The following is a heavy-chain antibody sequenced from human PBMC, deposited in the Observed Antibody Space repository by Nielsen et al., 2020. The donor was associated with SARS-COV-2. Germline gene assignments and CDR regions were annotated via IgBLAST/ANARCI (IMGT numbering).Heavy chain of an antibody. CDR2: ISYEGSKQ. CDR1: GFTFSSYG. V-gene: IGHV3-30*02. Sequence: GGSLRLSCAASGFTFSSYGMHWVRQAPGKGLEWVAYISYEGSKQFYGDSVKGRFTISRDFSKSTLYLQMNSLRAEDTAMYYCAKDRAIFMIYITRGGPDFWGQGTLVTVSS. J-gene: IGHJ4*02. D-gene: IGHD3/OR15-3a*01. CDR3: AKDRAIFMIYITRGGPDF.